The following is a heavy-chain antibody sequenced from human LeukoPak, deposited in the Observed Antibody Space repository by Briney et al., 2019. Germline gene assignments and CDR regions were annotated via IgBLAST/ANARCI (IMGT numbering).Heavy chain of an antibody. CDR3: ARVQLGYCSSTSCYEGYYYYYYGMDV. J-gene: IGHJ6*02. V-gene: IGHV1-69*13. CDR2: IIPIFGTA. Sequence: ASVKVSCKASGGTFSSYAICWVRQAPGQGLEWMGGIIPIFGTANYAQKFQGRVTITADESTSTAYMELSSLRSEDTAVYYCARVQLGYCSSTSCYEGYYYYYYGMDVWGQGTTVTVSS. D-gene: IGHD2-2*01. CDR1: GGTFSSYA.